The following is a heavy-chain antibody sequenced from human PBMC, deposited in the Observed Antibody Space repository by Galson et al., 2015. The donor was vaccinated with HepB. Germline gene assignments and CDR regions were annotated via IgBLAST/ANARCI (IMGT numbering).Heavy chain of an antibody. D-gene: IGHD3-10*01. CDR1: GYTFTGYY. CDR3: ARPQGLVRGPFPGSDAFNI. V-gene: IGHV1-2*02. J-gene: IGHJ3*02. CDR2: INPNSGGT. Sequence: SVKVSCKASGYTFTGYYLHLVRQAPGQGLEWMGWINPNSGGTNSAQKFQGRVTMTRDTSLTTAYMELCRLRSDDTAVYYCARPQGLVRGPFPGSDAFNIWGQGTMVTVSS.